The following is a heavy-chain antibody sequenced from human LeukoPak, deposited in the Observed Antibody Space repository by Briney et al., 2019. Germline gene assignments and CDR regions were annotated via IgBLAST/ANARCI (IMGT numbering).Heavy chain of an antibody. CDR1: GGSISSYY. CDR3: ARERYYGSGTDD. Sequence: PSETLSLTCTVSGGSISSYYWSWIRQPPGKGLEWIGYIYYSGSTNYNPSLKSRVTISVDTSKNQFSLKLSSVTAADTAVYYCARERYYGSGTDDWGQGTLVTVSS. CDR2: IYYSGST. V-gene: IGHV4-59*01. D-gene: IGHD3-10*01. J-gene: IGHJ4*02.